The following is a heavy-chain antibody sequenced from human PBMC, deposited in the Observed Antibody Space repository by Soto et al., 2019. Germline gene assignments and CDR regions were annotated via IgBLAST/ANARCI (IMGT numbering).Heavy chain of an antibody. CDR2: IDPNSGGT. CDR3: ARDFIAVAGNDGFDF. D-gene: IGHD6-19*01. CDR1: GYMFIGYF. Sequence: ASVKVSCKASGYMFIGYFIHWVRQAPGQGLEWMGWIDPNSGGTNYAQRFQGRVTMTRDTSINTAYMELSRLRSDDTAVYYCARDFIAVAGNDGFDFWGQGXLVTV. V-gene: IGHV1-2*02. J-gene: IGHJ3*01.